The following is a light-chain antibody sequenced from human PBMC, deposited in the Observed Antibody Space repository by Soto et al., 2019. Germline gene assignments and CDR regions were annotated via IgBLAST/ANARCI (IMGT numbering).Light chain of an antibody. CDR1: QSVDRNY. CDR3: HQYGSSPRT. Sequence: EIVLTQSPGTLSLSPGDRATLSCRASQSVDRNYLAWYQQKPAQAPRLLIFGASTRATGIPDRFSGSGSGTDFTLIISRREPEDFAVYFCHQYGSSPRTFGQGTKVEIK. J-gene: IGKJ1*01. CDR2: GAS. V-gene: IGKV3-20*01.